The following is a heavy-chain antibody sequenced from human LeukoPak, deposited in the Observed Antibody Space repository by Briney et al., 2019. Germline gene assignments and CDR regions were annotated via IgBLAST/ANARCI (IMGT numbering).Heavy chain of an antibody. V-gene: IGHV3-7*05. CDR2: INQDGSAR. CDR1: EFTFSRDW. Sequence: GGSLRLSCVVSEFTFSRDWMSWVRQAPGKGLEWVATINQDGSARDYVDSVKGRFTISRDNAKNSVFLESNNLRVEDTALYYCVRGIDYWGQGTLVTVSS. CDR3: VRGIDY. J-gene: IGHJ4*02.